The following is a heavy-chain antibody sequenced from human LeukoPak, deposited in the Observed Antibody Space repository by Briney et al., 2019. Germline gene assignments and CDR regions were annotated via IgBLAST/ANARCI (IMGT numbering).Heavy chain of an antibody. CDR2: IWYDGSNK. Sequence: GGSLRLSCAASGFTFSSYGMHWVRQAPGKGLGWVAVIWYDGSNKYYADSVKGRFTISRDNSKNTLYLQMNSLRAEDTAVYYCAKEGRKYSSGWYSSWGQGTLVTVSS. J-gene: IGHJ4*02. V-gene: IGHV3-33*06. CDR3: AKEGRKYSSGWYSS. D-gene: IGHD6-19*01. CDR1: GFTFSSYG.